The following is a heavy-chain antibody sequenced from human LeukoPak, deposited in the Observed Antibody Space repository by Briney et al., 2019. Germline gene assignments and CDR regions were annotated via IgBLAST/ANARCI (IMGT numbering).Heavy chain of an antibody. CDR3: ARAKSDFWSGYFDY. D-gene: IGHD3-3*01. CDR1: GFTFSSYW. V-gene: IGHV3-7*01. Sequence: GGSLRLSCAASGFTFSSYWMSWVRQAPGKGLEWVAIIKQDGSEKYYVDSVKGRFTISRDNAKNSLSLQMNSLRAEDTAVYYCARAKSDFWSGYFDYWGQGTLVTVSS. CDR2: IKQDGSEK. J-gene: IGHJ4*02.